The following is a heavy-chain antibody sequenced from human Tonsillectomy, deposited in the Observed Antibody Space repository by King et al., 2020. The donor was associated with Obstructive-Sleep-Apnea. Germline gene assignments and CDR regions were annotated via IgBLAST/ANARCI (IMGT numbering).Heavy chain of an antibody. CDR3: ARDGGQQLVRYNWFDP. V-gene: IGHV1-2*02. CDR1: GYTFTDYY. Sequence: QLVQSGAEVKKPGASVKVSCRASGYTFTDYYMHWVRQAPGHGLEWMGWIIPNNGGTNYAQKFQGRGTMTRDTSINTAYMELNKLTSYDTAMYYCARDGGQQLVRYNWFDPWGQGTLVTVSS. D-gene: IGHD6-13*01. CDR2: IIPNNGGT. J-gene: IGHJ5*02.